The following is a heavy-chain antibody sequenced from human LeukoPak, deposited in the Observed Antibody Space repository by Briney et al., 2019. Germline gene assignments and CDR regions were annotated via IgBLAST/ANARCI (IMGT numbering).Heavy chain of an antibody. J-gene: IGHJ6*03. V-gene: IGHV3-21*01. CDR2: IISSSTYI. CDR3: ASRASSGWYYYYYYMDV. D-gene: IGHD6-19*01. CDR1: GFTFSSYS. Sequence: GGSLRLSCAASGFTFSSYSMNWVRQAPGKGLEWVSSIISSSTYIYYADSVKGRFTISRDNAKNSLYLQMNSLRAEDTAVYYCASRASSGWYYYYYYMDVWGKGTTVTVSS.